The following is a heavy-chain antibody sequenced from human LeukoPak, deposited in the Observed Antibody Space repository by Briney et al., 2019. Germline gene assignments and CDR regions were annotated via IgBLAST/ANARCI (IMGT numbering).Heavy chain of an antibody. CDR2: IHYSGST. J-gene: IGHJ4*02. CDR1: GGSISSSTYY. CDR3: ARLGGYYDPPDY. D-gene: IGHD3-22*01. V-gene: IGHV4-39*01. Sequence: PSETPSLTCTVSGGSISSSTYYWAWIRQPPGKGLEWTATIHYSGSTYYNPSLRSRVTLSVEASKNQFSLHLRSVTAADTAVCYCARLGGYYDPPDYWGRGTLVTVSS.